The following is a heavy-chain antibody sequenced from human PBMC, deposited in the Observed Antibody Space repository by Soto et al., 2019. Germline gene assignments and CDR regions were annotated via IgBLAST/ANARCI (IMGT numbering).Heavy chain of an antibody. CDR1: GFTFSAFA. CDR2: ISYDGTNE. V-gene: IGHV3-30*18. CDR3: AKGVVREPAYFDY. J-gene: IGHJ4*02. D-gene: IGHD3-10*01. Sequence: PGGSLRLSCTVSGFTFSAFAMYWVRQAPGKWLEWVALISYDGTNEDYAESVRGRFTISRDNSKNTLYLDMNSLSAEDSAVYFCAKGVVREPAYFDYXGQGTMVTVS.